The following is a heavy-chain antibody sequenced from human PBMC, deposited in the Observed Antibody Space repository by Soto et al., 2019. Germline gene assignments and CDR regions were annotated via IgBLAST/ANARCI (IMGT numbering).Heavy chain of an antibody. J-gene: IGHJ6*02. V-gene: IGHV4-59*01. CDR2: IYYSGST. CDR1: GGSISSYY. D-gene: IGHD1-26*01. CDR3: ARESGSYYSFFGGRYGMDV. Sequence: SETLSLTCTVSGGSISSYYWSWIRQPPGKGLEWIGYIYYSGSTNYNPSLKSRATISVDTSKNQFSLKLSSVTAADTAVYYCARESGSYYSFFGGRYGMDVWGQGTTVTVSS.